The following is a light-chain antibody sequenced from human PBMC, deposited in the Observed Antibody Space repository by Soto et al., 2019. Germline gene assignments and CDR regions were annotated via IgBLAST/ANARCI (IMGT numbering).Light chain of an antibody. CDR3: QQYDNLPPL. CDR2: DAS. CDR1: QSLNSL. Sequence: DIQMTQSPSTLSASVGDRVTITCRASQSLNSLLAWYQQKPGRAPKLLIYDASTLESGVPSRFSGSGSGTDFTFTISSLQPEDIATYYCQQYDNLPPLFGGGTKVDIK. J-gene: IGKJ4*01. V-gene: IGKV1-5*01.